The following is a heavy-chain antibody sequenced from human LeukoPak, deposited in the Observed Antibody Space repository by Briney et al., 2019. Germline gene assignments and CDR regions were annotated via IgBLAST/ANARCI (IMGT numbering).Heavy chain of an antibody. V-gene: IGHV4-39*07. Sequence: SETLSVTCTVPGGSISSSSYYWGWIRQPPGKGLEWIGSVYYSGSTYYNPSLKSRVTISVDTSKNQFSLKLSSVTAADTAVYYCARRAAAGIITPYYYYMDVWGKGTTVTVSS. CDR1: GGSISSSSYY. CDR2: VYYSGST. D-gene: IGHD6-13*01. J-gene: IGHJ6*03. CDR3: ARRAAAGIITPYYYYMDV.